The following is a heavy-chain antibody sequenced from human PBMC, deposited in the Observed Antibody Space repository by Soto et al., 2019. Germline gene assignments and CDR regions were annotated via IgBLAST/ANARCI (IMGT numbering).Heavy chain of an antibody. CDR1: GFTFSSYG. Sequence: QVQLVESGGGVVQPGRSLRLSCAASGFTFSSYGMHWVRQAPGKGLEWVAVIGYDGSNKYYADSVKGRFTISRDNSKNTLYLQMNSLRAEDTAVYYCARVRGYSGYDFDYWGQGTLVTVSS. V-gene: IGHV3-33*01. CDR3: ARVRGYSGYDFDY. J-gene: IGHJ4*02. CDR2: IGYDGSNK. D-gene: IGHD5-12*01.